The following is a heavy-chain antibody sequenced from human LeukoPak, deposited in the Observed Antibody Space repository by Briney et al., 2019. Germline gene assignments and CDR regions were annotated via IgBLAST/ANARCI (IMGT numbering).Heavy chain of an antibody. D-gene: IGHD1-26*01. J-gene: IGHJ4*02. CDR2: ISGSGGST. CDR1: GFTFSSYA. CDR3: ASINWIVGATFLDY. V-gene: IGHV3-23*01. Sequence: GGPLRLSCAASGFTFSSYAMSWVRQAPGKGLEWVSAISGSGGSTYYADSVKGRFTISRDNSKNTLYLQMNSLRAEDTAVYYCASINWIVGATFLDYWGQGTLVTVSS.